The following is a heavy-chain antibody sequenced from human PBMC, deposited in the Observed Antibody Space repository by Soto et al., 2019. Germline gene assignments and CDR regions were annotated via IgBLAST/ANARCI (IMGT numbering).Heavy chain of an antibody. CDR2: ISWNSGSI. CDR3: AKGLYGSGSNNWFDP. V-gene: IGHV3-9*01. CDR1: GFTFDDYA. J-gene: IGHJ5*02. Sequence: EVQLVESGGGLVQPGRSLRLSCAASGFTFDDYAMHWVRQAPGKGLEWVSGISWNSGSIGYADSVKGRFTISRDNAKNSLDRQMNSLRAEDTALYYCAKGLYGSGSNNWFDPWGQGTLVTVSS. D-gene: IGHD3-10*01.